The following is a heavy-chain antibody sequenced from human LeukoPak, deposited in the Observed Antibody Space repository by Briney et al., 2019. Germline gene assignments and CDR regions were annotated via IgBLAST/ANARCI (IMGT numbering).Heavy chain of an antibody. D-gene: IGHD6-13*01. Sequence: GGSLRLSCAASGFTFSSYSMNWVRQAPGKGLEWVSSISSSSSYIYYADSVKGRFTISRGNAKNSLYLQMNSLRAEDTAVYYCAREYSSSWYDDAFDIWGQGTMVTVSS. CDR3: AREYSSSWYDDAFDI. CDR1: GFTFSSYS. V-gene: IGHV3-21*01. CDR2: ISSSSSYI. J-gene: IGHJ3*02.